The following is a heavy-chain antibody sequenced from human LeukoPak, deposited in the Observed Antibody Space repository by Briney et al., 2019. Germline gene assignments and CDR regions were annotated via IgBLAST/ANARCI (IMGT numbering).Heavy chain of an antibody. CDR3: AKGTGYSSSPFDY. CDR2: ISWNSGII. V-gene: IGHV3-9*01. J-gene: IGHJ4*02. Sequence: PGRSLRLSCTASGFTFDDYAMHWVRQAPGKGLEWVTGISWNSGIIYYADSVKGRFTISRDNAKNSLHMQMNSVRPEDTALYYCAKGTGYSSSPFDYWGQGTLVTVSS. D-gene: IGHD6-6*01. CDR1: GFTFDDYA.